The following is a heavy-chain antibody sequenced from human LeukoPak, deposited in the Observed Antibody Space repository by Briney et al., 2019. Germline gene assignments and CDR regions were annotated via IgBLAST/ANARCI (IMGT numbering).Heavy chain of an antibody. CDR1: GGSISSYY. CDR2: IYYSGST. Sequence: SEALSLTCTVSGGSISSYYWSWIRQPPGKGLEWIGYIYYSGSTNYNPSLKSRVTISVDTSKNQFTLKLSSVTAADTAVYYCASGLSGDLFDYWGQGTLVTVSS. J-gene: IGHJ4*02. D-gene: IGHD2/OR15-2a*01. V-gene: IGHV4-59*01. CDR3: ASGLSGDLFDY.